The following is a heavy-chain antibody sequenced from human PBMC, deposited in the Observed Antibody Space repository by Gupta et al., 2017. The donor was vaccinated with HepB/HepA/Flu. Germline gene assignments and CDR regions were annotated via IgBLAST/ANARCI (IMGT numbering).Heavy chain of an antibody. Sequence: QLELQESGPGLVKPSETLSLTCTVSGGSISRTDSYWGWIRQPPGKGLEWIGRIDYSGNNYYNPSLKSRVTIYVDTSKNQFFLKLTSVTGADTAVYYWAGHRLFRSGWYWFDPWGQGTLGTVSS. D-gene: IGHD6-19*01. CDR1: GGSISRTDSY. CDR3: AGHRLFRSGWYWFDP. V-gene: IGHV4-39*01. J-gene: IGHJ5*02. CDR2: IDYSGNN.